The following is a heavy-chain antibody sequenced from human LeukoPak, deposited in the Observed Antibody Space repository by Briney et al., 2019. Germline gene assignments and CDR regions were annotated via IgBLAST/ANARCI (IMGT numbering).Heavy chain of an antibody. CDR3: ARAYFDSWSGYPLGDYYYMDV. Sequence: GGSLRLSCAASGFTFSSYSMNWVRQAPGKWLGWVSSISSSSSYIYYADSVKGRFTISRDNAKNSLYLQMNSLRAEDTAVYYCARAYFDSWSGYPLGDYYYMDVWGKGTTVTVS. CDR1: GFTFSSYS. D-gene: IGHD3-3*01. CDR2: ISSSSSYI. V-gene: IGHV3-21*01. J-gene: IGHJ6*03.